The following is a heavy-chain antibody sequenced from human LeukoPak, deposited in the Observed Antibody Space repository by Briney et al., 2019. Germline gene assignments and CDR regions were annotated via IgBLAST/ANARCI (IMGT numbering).Heavy chain of an antibody. D-gene: IGHD6-13*01. CDR3: ARHGSIATGAFTY. CDR2: IYYSGGT. J-gene: IGHJ4*02. CDR1: GGSIGRSSYY. Sequence: SETLSLTCSVSGGSIGRSSYYWGWTRQPPGKGLEGIGSIYYSGGTYYNPSLKSRVTISVDTSRNQFSLKLGSVTAADTAAYYCARHGSIATGAFTYWGQGTLVTVSS. V-gene: IGHV4-39*01.